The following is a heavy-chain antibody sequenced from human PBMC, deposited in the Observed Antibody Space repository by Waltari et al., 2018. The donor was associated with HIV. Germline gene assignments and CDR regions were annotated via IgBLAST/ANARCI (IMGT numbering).Heavy chain of an antibody. D-gene: IGHD2-2*01. V-gene: IGHV3-72*01. CDR2: TRKKVNGYAT. J-gene: IGHJ6*02. CDR3: VRGPQVGQYYSGLDV. Sequence: EVQLVAFGGALVKAGGSLTFSYPPPGLAFSGLSLDCVRQAPGKGREWIGGTRKKVNGYATEYAASVRGRFTILREDSANSLFLQMNSLKREDSAVYYCVRGPQVGQYYSGLDVWGRGTTVTVSS. CDR1: GLAFSGLS.